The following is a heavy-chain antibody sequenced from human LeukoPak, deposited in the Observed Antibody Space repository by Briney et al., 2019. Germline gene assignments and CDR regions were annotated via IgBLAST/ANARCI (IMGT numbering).Heavy chain of an antibody. V-gene: IGHV4-39*01. Sequence: PSETLSLTCTVSVDSMSSSSYYWGWIRQPPGTGLEWIGNIYYSGSAHYNPSLKSRVTISVDMSKNQFSLRLSSVTTADTAQFYCARLNGVMDYFDYWGQGTLVTVSS. CDR2: IYYSGSA. CDR3: ARLNGVMDYFDY. J-gene: IGHJ4*02. D-gene: IGHD2-8*01. CDR1: VDSMSSSSYY.